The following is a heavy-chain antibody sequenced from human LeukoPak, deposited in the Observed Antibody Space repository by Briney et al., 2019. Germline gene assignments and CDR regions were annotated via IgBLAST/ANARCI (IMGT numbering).Heavy chain of an antibody. CDR2: IYPGDSDT. CDR3: ARHYSSGYLRPQDAFDI. J-gene: IGHJ3*02. CDR1: GYSFTSYW. D-gene: IGHD3-22*01. V-gene: IGHV5-51*01. Sequence: GESLKISCKGSGYSFTSYWIGWVRQMPGKGLEWMGIIYPGDSDTRYSPSFQGQVTISADKSISTAYLQWSSLKASDTAMYYCARHYSSGYLRPQDAFDIWGQGTMVTVSS.